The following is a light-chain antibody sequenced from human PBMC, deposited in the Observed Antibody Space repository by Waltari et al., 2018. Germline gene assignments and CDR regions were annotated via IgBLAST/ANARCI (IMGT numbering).Light chain of an antibody. CDR2: WAS. J-gene: IGKJ1*01. Sequence: DIVMTQSPDSLAVSLGERATINCKSSQSVLYRSDNKNYLAWYQQKPGQPPKLLIYWASIREYGVPERFSGSGSGAEFTLTISSLQSEDVAVYYCQQYYSTPWTFGQGTKVEIK. CDR1: QSVLYRSDNKNY. V-gene: IGKV4-1*01. CDR3: QQYYSTPWT.